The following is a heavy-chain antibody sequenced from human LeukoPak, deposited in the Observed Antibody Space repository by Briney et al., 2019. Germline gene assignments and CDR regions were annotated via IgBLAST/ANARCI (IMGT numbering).Heavy chain of an antibody. J-gene: IGHJ3*02. V-gene: IGHV2-70*11. D-gene: IGHD3-9*01. CDR3: ARIKHILTGYHISETNNNDAFDI. Sequence: SGPALVKPTQTLTLTCTFSGFSLSTSGRGVSWIRQPPGKALEWLARIDWDDDKYYSTSLKTRLTISKDTSKNQVVLTMTNMDPVDTATYYCARIKHILTGYHISETNNNDAFDIWGQGTMVTVSS. CDR2: IDWDDDK. CDR1: GFSLSTSGRG.